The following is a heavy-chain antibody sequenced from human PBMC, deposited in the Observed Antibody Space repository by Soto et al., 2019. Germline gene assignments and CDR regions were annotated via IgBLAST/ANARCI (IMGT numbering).Heavy chain of an antibody. Sequence: PGGSLRLSCAASGFTFSSYGMHWVRQAPGKGLEWVAVISYDGSNKYYADSVKGRFTISRDNSKNTLYLQMNSLRAEDTAVYYCAMRGYSYAFDYWGQGTLVTVSS. CDR3: AMRGYSYAFDY. CDR1: GFTFSSYG. CDR2: ISYDGSNK. D-gene: IGHD5-18*01. V-gene: IGHV3-30*03. J-gene: IGHJ4*02.